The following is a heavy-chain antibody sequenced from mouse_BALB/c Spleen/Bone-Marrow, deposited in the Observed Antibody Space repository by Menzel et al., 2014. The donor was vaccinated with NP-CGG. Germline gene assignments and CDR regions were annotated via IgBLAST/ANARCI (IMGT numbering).Heavy chain of an antibody. D-gene: IGHD1-2*01. CDR3: ASGTPATSYYALDY. Sequence: VQLQQSGPELVKPGASVKMSCKASGYTFTRYVIHWVRQKPGQGLEWIGYINPYNDGIKYNEKFKGKATLTSDKSSSTACMELSSLTSEDSAVCYCASGTPATSYYALDYWGQGTSVTVSS. CDR2: INPYNDGI. V-gene: IGHV1-14*01. J-gene: IGHJ4*01. CDR1: GYTFTRYV.